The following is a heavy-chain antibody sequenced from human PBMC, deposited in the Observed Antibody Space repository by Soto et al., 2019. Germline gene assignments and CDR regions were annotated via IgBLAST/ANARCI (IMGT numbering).Heavy chain of an antibody. D-gene: IGHD3-10*01. J-gene: IGHJ4*02. CDR1: ALTSSIYP. CDR3: AKDLYND. Sequence: LSSSPSALTSSIYPMRSVLQAPGKGLEWVSAMSGSGGSIYYADSVKGRFTISRDNSKNTLYLQMNSLRAEDTAVYYGAKDLYNDWGQGTLVTVA. V-gene: IGHV3-23*01. CDR2: MSGSGGSI.